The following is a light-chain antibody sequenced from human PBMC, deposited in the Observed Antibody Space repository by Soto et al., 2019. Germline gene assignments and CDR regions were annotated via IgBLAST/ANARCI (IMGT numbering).Light chain of an antibody. V-gene: IGKV1-5*03. J-gene: IGKJ1*01. CDR1: QTISSW. CDR2: KAS. Sequence: SPPPYTLSGAGGDRITITCRASQTISSWLAWYQQKPGKAPKLLIYKASTLKSGVPSRFSGSGSGTEFTLTISSLQPDDFATYYCQQYNIYPWPFGHGAKVAIK. CDR3: QQYNIYPWP.